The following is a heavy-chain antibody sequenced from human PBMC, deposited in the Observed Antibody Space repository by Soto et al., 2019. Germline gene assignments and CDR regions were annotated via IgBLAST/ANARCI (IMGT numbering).Heavy chain of an antibody. CDR2: VSYDGSHE. CDR1: GFTFSSYA. D-gene: IGHD4-17*01. J-gene: IGHJ4*02. CDR3: AKDVNEPHNYGDYNFHY. V-gene: IGHV3-30*18. Sequence: QVQLVESGGGVVQPGTSLRLSCAASGFTFSSYAMHWGRQAPGKGLEWVAVVSYDGSHEFYADLVEGRYTIARDNSKATLYLNMKRLSAEDTAVYYCAKDVNEPHNYGDYNFHYWGQGTLVSVSS.